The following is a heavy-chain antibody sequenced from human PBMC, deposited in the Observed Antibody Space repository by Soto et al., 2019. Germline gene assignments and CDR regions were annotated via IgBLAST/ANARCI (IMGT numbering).Heavy chain of an antibody. CDR1: GGSISSSNW. CDR3: AKVSGSYYYGRDV. V-gene: IGHV4-4*02. J-gene: IGHJ6*02. D-gene: IGHD1-26*01. CDR2: SYHRGST. Sequence: QVQLQESGPGLVKPSGTLSLTCAVSGGSISSSNWWSWVRQPPGKGLEWIGASYHRGSTNYNPSLKGRVTISVDKSKNQFSLKLSSVTAAATAVYYCAKVSGSYYYGRDVWCQGTTVTVSS.